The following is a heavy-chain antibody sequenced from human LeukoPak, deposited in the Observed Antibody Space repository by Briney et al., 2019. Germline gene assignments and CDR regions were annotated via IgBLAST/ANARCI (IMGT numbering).Heavy chain of an antibody. CDR2: IKSKTDGGRT. V-gene: IGHV3-15*01. J-gene: IGHJ4*02. D-gene: IGHD1-7*01. CDR1: GFTFSDAW. Sequence: PGGSLRLSCAASGFTFSDAWMSWVRQAPGKGLEWVGRIKSKTDGGRTDYAAPVKGRFTISRDDSQNTLYLQMNSLKTEDTAVYYCTADRNWNLRDYYFDYWGQGTLVTVSS. CDR3: TADRNWNLRDYYFDY.